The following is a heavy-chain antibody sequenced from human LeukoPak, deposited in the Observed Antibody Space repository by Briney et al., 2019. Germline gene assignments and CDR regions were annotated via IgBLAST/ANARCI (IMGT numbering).Heavy chain of an antibody. Sequence: PSQTLSLTCTVSGGSISSGSYYWSWIRQPAGKGLEWNGRIYTSGSTNYNPSLKSRVTISVDASKNQFSLKLSSVTAADTAVYYCARGLTGRTLSYSYYYMDVWGKGTTVTVSS. J-gene: IGHJ6*03. D-gene: IGHD1-20*01. CDR3: ARGLTGRTLSYSYYYMDV. CDR1: GGSISSGSYY. V-gene: IGHV4-61*02. CDR2: IYTSGST.